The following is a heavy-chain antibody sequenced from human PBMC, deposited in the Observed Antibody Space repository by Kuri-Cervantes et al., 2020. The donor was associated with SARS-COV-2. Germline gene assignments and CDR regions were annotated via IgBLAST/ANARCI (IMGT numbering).Heavy chain of an antibody. Sequence: GSLRLSCAFYGESFSGYYWNWIRQSPGKGLECIGEVNHRGSTNYNPSLKSRVTISVDTSSKQFSLHLSSVTAADTAVYYCARAHGFLRYIYYMDVWGRGTTVTVSS. CDR3: ARAHGFLRYIYYMDV. CDR1: GESFSGYY. D-gene: IGHD5-18*01. J-gene: IGHJ6*03. V-gene: IGHV4-34*01. CDR2: VNHRGST.